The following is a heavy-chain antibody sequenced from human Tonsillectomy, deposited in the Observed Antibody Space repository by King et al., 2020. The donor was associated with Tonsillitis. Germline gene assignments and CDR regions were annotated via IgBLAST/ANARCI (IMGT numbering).Heavy chain of an antibody. Sequence: VQLVESGGGLVQPGGSLRLSCAASGFTSSAYAMSWVRQAPGKGLEWVSAISISGYTTYYADSVKGRFTISRDNSRTTLNLQMNSLRAEDTAIYYCATEIRPNDYWGQGTLVTVSS. CDR2: ISISGYTT. D-gene: IGHD3-16*01. V-gene: IGHV3-23*04. CDR1: GFTSSAYA. J-gene: IGHJ4*02. CDR3: ATEIRPNDY.